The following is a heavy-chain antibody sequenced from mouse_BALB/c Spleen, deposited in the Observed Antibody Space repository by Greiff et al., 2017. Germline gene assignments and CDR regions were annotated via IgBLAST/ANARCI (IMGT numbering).Heavy chain of an antibody. D-gene: IGHD2-4*01. V-gene: IGHV5-6-5*01. J-gene: IGHJ1*01. Sequence: EVMLVESGGGLVKPGGSLKLSCAASGFTFSSYAMSWVRQTPEKRLEWVASISSGGSTYYPDSVKGRFTISRDNARNILYLQMSSLRSEDTAMYYCARRSTMITTDWYFDVWGAGTTVTVSS. CDR3: ARRSTMITTDWYFDV. CDR2: ISSGGST. CDR1: GFTFSSYA.